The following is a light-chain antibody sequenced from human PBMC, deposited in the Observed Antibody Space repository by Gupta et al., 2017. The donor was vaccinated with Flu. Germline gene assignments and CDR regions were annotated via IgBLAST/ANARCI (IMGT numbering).Light chain of an antibody. CDR3: TSYAGRNSWL. V-gene: IGLV2-8*01. CDR1: SSDVGGSKY. Sequence: TISCTGTSSDVGGSKYVSWYQQHPVKAPKLMLYEVSQRPSGVPDRFSGPKSGNTASLTVSGLQAEDEADYYCTSYAGRNSWLFGGGTELTVL. J-gene: IGLJ3*02. CDR2: EVS.